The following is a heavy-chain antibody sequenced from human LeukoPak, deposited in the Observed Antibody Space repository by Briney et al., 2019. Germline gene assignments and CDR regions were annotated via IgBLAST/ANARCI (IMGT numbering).Heavy chain of an antibody. V-gene: IGHV3-30*14. D-gene: IGHD1-26*01. Sequence: GGSLRLSCAASGFTFSSYAMHWVRQAPGKGLEWVAVISYDGSNKYYADSVKGRFTISRDNSKNTLYLQMNSLRAEDTAVYYCASNRGNIVGATFAFDIWGQGTMVTVSS. J-gene: IGHJ3*02. CDR3: ASNRGNIVGATFAFDI. CDR2: ISYDGSNK. CDR1: GFTFSSYA.